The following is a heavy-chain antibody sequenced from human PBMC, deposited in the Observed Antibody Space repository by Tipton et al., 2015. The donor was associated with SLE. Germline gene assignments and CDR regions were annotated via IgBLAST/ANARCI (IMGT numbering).Heavy chain of an antibody. CDR2: IYYSGRT. Sequence: TLSLTCTVSGGSLSSYYWRWVLHPPGKGLEWIGYIYYSGRTNYNPSLKSRVTISVDTSKNQFSLKLSSVTAADTALHYCARHSYDFWSGYYSDWFDPWGQGTLVTVSS. V-gene: IGHV4-59*08. J-gene: IGHJ5*02. D-gene: IGHD3-3*01. CDR3: ARHSYDFWSGYYSDWFDP. CDR1: GGSLSSYY.